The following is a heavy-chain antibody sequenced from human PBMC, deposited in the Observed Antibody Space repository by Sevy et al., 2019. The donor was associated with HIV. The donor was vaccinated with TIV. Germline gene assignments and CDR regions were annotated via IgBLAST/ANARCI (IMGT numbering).Heavy chain of an antibody. D-gene: IGHD4-17*01. CDR2: ISSGSTYT. V-gene: IGHV3-11*06. J-gene: IGHJ4*02. CDR1: GFTFSDYY. Sequence: GGSLRLSCAASGFTFSDYYMSWIHQAPGKGLEWISDISSGSTYTNYADSVKGRFTISRDNAKNSLYLQMNSLRAEDTAVYYCARDRRNYGGQYFDYWGQGTLVTVSS. CDR3: ARDRRNYGGQYFDY.